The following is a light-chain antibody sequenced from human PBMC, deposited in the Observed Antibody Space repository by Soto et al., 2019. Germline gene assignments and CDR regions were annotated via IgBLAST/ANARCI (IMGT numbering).Light chain of an antibody. CDR2: DAS. V-gene: IGKV1-5*01. Sequence: DIQMTQSPSTLSASVDVGSALTSRSSQSSSSGLAWYQQKPGKAPKLLIYDASSLESGVPSRFSGSGSGTEFTLTISSLQPDDFATYYCQQYNSYSQTFGQGTKVDIK. CDR1: QSSSSG. J-gene: IGKJ1*01. CDR3: QQYNSYSQT.